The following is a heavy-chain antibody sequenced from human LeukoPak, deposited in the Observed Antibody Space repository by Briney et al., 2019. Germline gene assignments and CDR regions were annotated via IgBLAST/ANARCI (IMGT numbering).Heavy chain of an antibody. J-gene: IGHJ4*02. Sequence: GGSLRLSCAASGFTFGAYGMSWVRQVPGKGLEWVSGISRNGGTSDYTDSVQGRFTISRDNAKNSLYLQMNSLRAEDTAVYYCARGEYGSGSYHIDYWGQGTLVTVSS. V-gene: IGHV3-20*04. CDR2: ISRNGGTS. D-gene: IGHD3-10*01. CDR1: GFTFGAYG. CDR3: ARGEYGSGSYHIDY.